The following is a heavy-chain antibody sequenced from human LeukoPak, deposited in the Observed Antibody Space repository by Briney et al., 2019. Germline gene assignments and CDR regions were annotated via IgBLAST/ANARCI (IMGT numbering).Heavy chain of an antibody. CDR2: IKSDGITI. V-gene: IGHV3-74*01. CDR1: GFTFSGSA. D-gene: IGHD1-20*01. Sequence: GGSLKLSCAASGFTFSGSAMHWVRQASGKGLVWVSRIKSDGITITYADSVKGRFTISRDNAKNTLYLQMNSLRAEDTAVYYCLRDLNWSLDQWGQGTLVTVSS. J-gene: IGHJ4*02. CDR3: LRDLNWSLDQ.